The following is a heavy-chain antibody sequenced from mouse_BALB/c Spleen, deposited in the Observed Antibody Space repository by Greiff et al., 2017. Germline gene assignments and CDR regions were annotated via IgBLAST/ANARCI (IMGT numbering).Heavy chain of an antibody. CDR3: TRWRTLMDY. CDR1: GYTFTSYW. CDR2: IYPGSGST. J-gene: IGHJ4*01. Sequence: LQQPGSELVRPGASVKLSCKASGYTFTSYWMHWVKQRPGQGLEWIGNIYPGSGSTNYDEKFKSKATLTVDTSSSTAYMQLSSLTSEDSAVYYCTRWRTLMDYWGQGTSVTVSS. V-gene: IGHV1S22*01.